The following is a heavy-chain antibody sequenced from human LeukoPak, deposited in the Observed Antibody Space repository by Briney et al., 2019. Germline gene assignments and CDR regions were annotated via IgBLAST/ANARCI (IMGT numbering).Heavy chain of an antibody. CDR1: GFIFSSYN. J-gene: IGHJ4*02. V-gene: IGHV3-21*01. CDR2: ISTSSSYI. Sequence: KPGGSLRLSCAASGFIFSSYNMNWVRQAPGKGLEWVSSISTSSSYIYYADSVKGRFTISRDNAKNSLYLQMNSLRGEDTAVYYCARVLGYYYDSRGHDYWGQGTLVTVSS. CDR3: ARVLGYYYDSRGHDY. D-gene: IGHD3-22*01.